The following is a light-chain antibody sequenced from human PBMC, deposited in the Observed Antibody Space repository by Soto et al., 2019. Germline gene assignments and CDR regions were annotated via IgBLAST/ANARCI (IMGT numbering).Light chain of an antibody. V-gene: IGKV3-20*01. CDR3: QHYGRSPGLFT. CDR2: DAS. CDR1: QSVSNTY. Sequence: EIVLTQSPGTLSLSPGERATLSCRASQSVSNTYLAWYQQKPGQAPRLLIYDASSRATGIPDRFSGSGSGTDFTLTISRLEPEDFAVYYCQHYGRSPGLFTFGPGTKADIK. J-gene: IGKJ3*01.